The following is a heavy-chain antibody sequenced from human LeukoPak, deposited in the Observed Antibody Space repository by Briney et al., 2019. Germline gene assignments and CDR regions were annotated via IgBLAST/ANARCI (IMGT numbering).Heavy chain of an antibody. CDR2: ISSDGSNK. J-gene: IGHJ4*02. CDR3: AKDHYWSIDY. V-gene: IGHV3-30*18. CDR1: GFTFSSYG. D-gene: IGHD3-3*01. Sequence: GGSLRLSCAASGFTFSSYGMHWVRQAPGKGLEWVAVISSDGSNKYYAESVKGRFTISRDIAKNTLHLQMNSLRAEDTGVYYCAKDHYWSIDYWGRGTLVTVSS.